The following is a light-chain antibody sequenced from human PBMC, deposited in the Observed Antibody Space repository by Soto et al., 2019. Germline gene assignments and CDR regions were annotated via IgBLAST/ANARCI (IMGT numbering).Light chain of an antibody. CDR1: SSDVGAYNF. CDR2: NVY. Sequence: QSVLTQPASVSGSPGQSITISCTGTSSDVGAYNFVSWHQQHPGKAPKLMIYNVYDRPSGISYRFSGPKSGNTASLTISGLQGEDEADYYCSAYTVSRTYVFXTGTKVTVL. J-gene: IGLJ1*01. V-gene: IGLV2-14*03. CDR3: SAYTVSRTYV.